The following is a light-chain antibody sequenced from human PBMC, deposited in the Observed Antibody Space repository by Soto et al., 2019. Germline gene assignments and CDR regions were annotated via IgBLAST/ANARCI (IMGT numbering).Light chain of an antibody. CDR1: QSVGPS. V-gene: IGKV1-5*01. J-gene: IGKJ3*01. Sequence: IQMTQSPSTLSASVGDRVTVTCRASQSVGPSLAWYQQKPGKAPNLLIYGASILETGVPSRFSGSGSGTDFTLTITSLQPDDSATYYCQHYNSFPLTFVPGTKVEIK. CDR3: QHYNSFPLT. CDR2: GAS.